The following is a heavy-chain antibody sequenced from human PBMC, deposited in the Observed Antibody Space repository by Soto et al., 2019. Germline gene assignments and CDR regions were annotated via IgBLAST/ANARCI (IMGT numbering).Heavy chain of an antibody. V-gene: IGHV3-30-3*01. D-gene: IGHD3-16*01. J-gene: IGHJ4*02. CDR1: GFTFSSYA. CDR2: ISYDGSNK. CDR3: GGGGDFGGATDY. Sequence: QVQLVESGGGVVQPGRSLRLSCAASGFTFSSYAMHWVRQAPGKGLEWVAVISYDGSNKYYADSVKGRFTISRDNSKNTLYRQMNGVRAEDRAGYYCGGGGDFGGATDYWGQGTLVTVSS.